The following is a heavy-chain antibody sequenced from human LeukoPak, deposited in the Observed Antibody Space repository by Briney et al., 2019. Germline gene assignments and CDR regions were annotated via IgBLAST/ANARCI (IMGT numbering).Heavy chain of an antibody. CDR1: GFTFSSYA. J-gene: IGHJ4*02. Sequence: GGSLRLSCAASGFTFSSYAMSWVRQAPVKGLEWISAISGSGGSTYYADSVKGRFTISRDNSKNTLYLQMNSLRAEDTAVYYCAKEHYDYVWGSYRFGSFDYWGQGTLVTVSS. CDR3: AKEHYDYVWGSYRFGSFDY. V-gene: IGHV3-23*01. CDR2: ISGSGGST. D-gene: IGHD3-16*02.